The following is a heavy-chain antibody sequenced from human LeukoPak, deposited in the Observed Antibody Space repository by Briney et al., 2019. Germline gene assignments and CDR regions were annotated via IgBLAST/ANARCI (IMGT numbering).Heavy chain of an antibody. Sequence: GASVKVSCKASGYTFTGYYMHWVRQAPGQGLEWMGWINPNSGGTNYAQKFQGRVTMTRDTSISTAYMELSRLRSDDTAVYYCAREYYDSSGYYYAPDAFDIWGQGTMVTVSS. CDR1: GYTFTGYY. D-gene: IGHD3-22*01. CDR3: AREYYDSSGYYYAPDAFDI. V-gene: IGHV1-2*02. J-gene: IGHJ3*02. CDR2: INPNSGGT.